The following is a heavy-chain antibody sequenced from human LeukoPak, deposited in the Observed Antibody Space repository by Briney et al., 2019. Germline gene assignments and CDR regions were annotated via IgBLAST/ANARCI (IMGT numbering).Heavy chain of an antibody. J-gene: IGHJ4*02. V-gene: IGHV3-30-3*01. CDR3: ARDMNYYDSSGYYYLWGPFDY. CDR2: ISYDGSNK. Sequence: PGRSLRLSCAASGFTFSSYAMHWVRQAPGKGLEWVAVISYDGSNKYYADSVKGRFTISRDNSKNTLYLQMNSLRAEDTAVYYCARDMNYYDSSGYYYLWGPFDYWGQGTLVTVSS. CDR1: GFTFSSYA. D-gene: IGHD3-22*01.